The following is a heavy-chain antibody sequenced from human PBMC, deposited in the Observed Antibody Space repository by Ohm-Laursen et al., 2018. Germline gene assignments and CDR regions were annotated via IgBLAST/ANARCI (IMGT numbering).Heavy chain of an antibody. V-gene: IGHV3-23*01. Sequence: SLRLSCAASGFTFSSYGMSWVRQAPGKGLEWVSADSGSGDSTQHADSVKGRFTISRDNSKNTLYLQMNSLRAEDTAVYYCARDQWELPDYWGQGTLVTVSS. J-gene: IGHJ4*02. CDR3: ARDQWELPDY. D-gene: IGHD1-26*01. CDR1: GFTFSSYG. CDR2: DSGSGDST.